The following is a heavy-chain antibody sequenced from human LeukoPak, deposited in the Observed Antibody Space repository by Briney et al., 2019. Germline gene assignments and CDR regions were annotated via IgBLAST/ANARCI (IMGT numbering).Heavy chain of an antibody. V-gene: IGHV5-10-1*01. CDR2: VGPSDSYT. CDR1: GYSFTSYW. J-gene: IGHJ3*02. CDR3: ASLFRDDVFDI. Sequence: GESLRIPCKGSGYSFTSYWISWVRQMPGKGLEWMGRVGPSDSYTNYSPSFQGHVSISADKSISTAYLQWRSLKASDTAMYYCASLFRDDVFDIWGQGTMVTVSS. D-gene: IGHD3-10*01.